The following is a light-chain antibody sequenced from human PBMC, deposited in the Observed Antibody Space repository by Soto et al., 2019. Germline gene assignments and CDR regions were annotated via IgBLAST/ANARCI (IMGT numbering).Light chain of an antibody. Sequence: QSALTQPASVSGSPGQSITISCTGTSSDVGGFNLVSWYQQHPGKDPKLIIYDATKRPSGVSNRFSGSKSGNTASMTISGLQAEDEADYFCCSYARSSTVVFGGGTKVTVL. CDR3: CSYARSSTVV. J-gene: IGLJ2*01. CDR2: DAT. CDR1: SSDVGGFNL. V-gene: IGLV2-23*02.